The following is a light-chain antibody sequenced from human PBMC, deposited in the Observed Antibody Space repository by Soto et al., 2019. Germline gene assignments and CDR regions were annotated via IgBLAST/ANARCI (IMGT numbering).Light chain of an antibody. CDR2: RDN. CDR3: AAWDDSLRGRL. J-gene: IGLJ3*02. CDR1: SSNIGSNY. V-gene: IGLV1-47*01. Sequence: QSVLTQPPSASGTPGQRVTISCSGSSSNIGSNYIYWYQQLPGTAPKLLIFRDNQRPPGVADRFSGSKSGSSSSLAISGLRSEDEDDYYCAAWDDSLRGRLFGGGTKVTVL.